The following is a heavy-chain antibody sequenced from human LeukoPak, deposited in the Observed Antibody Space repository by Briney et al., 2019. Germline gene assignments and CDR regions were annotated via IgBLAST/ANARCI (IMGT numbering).Heavy chain of an antibody. D-gene: IGHD2-2*01. Sequence: GASVKVSCKASGYTFTSYGISWVRQAPGQGLEWMGWISAYNGNTNYAQKLQGRVTMTTDTSTSTAYMELRCLRSDGTAVYYCARDVGYCSSTSCYYWFDPWGQGTLVTVSS. V-gene: IGHV1-18*01. CDR1: GYTFTSYG. CDR2: ISAYNGNT. CDR3: ARDVGYCSSTSCYYWFDP. J-gene: IGHJ5*02.